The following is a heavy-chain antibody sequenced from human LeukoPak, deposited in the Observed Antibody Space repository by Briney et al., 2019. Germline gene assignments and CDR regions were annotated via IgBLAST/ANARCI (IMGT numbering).Heavy chain of an antibody. D-gene: IGHD5-18*01. CDR1: GGSISSYY. J-gene: IGHJ6*03. CDR3: ARISLDTAMVRDYYYYYYMDV. CDR2: IYYSGST. V-gene: IGHV4-59*01. Sequence: SETLSLTCTVSGGSISSYYWSWIRQPPGKGLEWTGYIYYSGSTNYNPSLKSRVTISVDTSENQFSLKLSSVTAADTAVYYCARISLDTAMVRDYYYYYYMDVWGKGTRVTVSS.